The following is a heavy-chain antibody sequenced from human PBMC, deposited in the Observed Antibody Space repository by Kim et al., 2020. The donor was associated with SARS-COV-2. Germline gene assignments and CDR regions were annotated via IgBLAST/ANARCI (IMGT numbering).Heavy chain of an antibody. J-gene: IGHJ4*02. CDR3: VTAAQVVAPDRNW. CDR1: GFAFDTYA. D-gene: IGHD2-2*01. Sequence: GGSLRLSCAASGFAFDTYAMSWVRQAPGKGLEWVSAILYNSEATYYADSVKGRFTISRDNSKNTVYLLMDSLRAEDAAVYYCVTAAQVVAPDRNWWGQGTLVPVSS. CDR2: ILYNSEAT. V-gene: IGHV3-23*01.